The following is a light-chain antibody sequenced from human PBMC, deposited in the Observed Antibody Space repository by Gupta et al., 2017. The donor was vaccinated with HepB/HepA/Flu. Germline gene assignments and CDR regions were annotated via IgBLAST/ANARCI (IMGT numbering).Light chain of an antibody. CDR1: QSVASN. Sequence: EIVMTQSPAILSVSPGERAILSCRSSQSVASNLAWYQQKAGQAPRLLIYGAYTRASGVPARFSGSGSGTEFTLIISILQSEDSAVYYCQQHKNWITCGGGTKVDIK. J-gene: IGKJ4*01. V-gene: IGKV3-15*01. CDR2: GAY. CDR3: QQHKNWIT.